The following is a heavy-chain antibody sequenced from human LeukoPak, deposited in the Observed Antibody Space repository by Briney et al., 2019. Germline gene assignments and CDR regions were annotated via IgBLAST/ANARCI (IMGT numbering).Heavy chain of an antibody. J-gene: IGHJ3*02. CDR1: GFTFSSYW. D-gene: IGHD5-24*01. Sequence: QAGGSLRLSCAASGFTFSSYWMSWVRQAPGKGLEWVANIKQDGSEKYYVDSVKGRFTISRDNAKNSLYLQMNSLRAEDTAVYYCARVGGWLLRALDIWGQGTMVTVSS. CDR3: ARVGGWLLRALDI. V-gene: IGHV3-7*01. CDR2: IKQDGSEK.